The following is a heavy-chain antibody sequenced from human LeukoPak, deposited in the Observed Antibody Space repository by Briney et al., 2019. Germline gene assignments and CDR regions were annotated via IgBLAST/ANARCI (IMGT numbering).Heavy chain of an antibody. CDR3: GMDV. Sequence: ASVKVSCKASGYSFTSFAIHWVRQAPGQSLEWMGWINPGNGNTKYSQNFQGRVTITRDTSASTAYYCARGVGYNYGLYYQYGMDVWGQGTTVTVSS. J-gene: IGHJ6*02. D-gene: IGHD5-18*01. CDR1: GYSFTSFA. CDR2: INPGNGNT. V-gene: IGHV1-3*01.